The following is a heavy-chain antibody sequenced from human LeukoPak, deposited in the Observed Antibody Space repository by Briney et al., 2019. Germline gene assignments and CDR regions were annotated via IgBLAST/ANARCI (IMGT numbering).Heavy chain of an antibody. Sequence: GASVKVSCKASGYTFTGYYIHWVRQAPGQGLECMGWINPNSGGIKSAQKFQDRVTMTRDTSISTAYMELSRLRSDDTAMYYCARDLLYRGVMIWYFDIWGRGTLVTVSS. D-gene: IGHD3-16*01. CDR1: GYTFTGYY. V-gene: IGHV1-2*02. J-gene: IGHJ2*01. CDR2: INPNSGGI. CDR3: ARDLLYRGVMIWYFDI.